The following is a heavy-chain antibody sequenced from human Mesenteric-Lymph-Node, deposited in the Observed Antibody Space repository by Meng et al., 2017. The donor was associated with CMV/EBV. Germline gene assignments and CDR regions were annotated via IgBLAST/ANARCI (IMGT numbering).Heavy chain of an antibody. CDR1: GDSISNSTYY. D-gene: IGHD3-22*01. Sequence: QLPLQESGPGLVKPSETLSLSCIFSGDSISNSTYYWTWIRQPPGKGLEWIGSVHHSGTTYYNPSLKGRLTISVDTSANLFSLRLTTVTAADTATYYCARRGNYDSDYSEYWGQGTLVTVSS. V-gene: IGHV4-39*01. CDR2: VHHSGTT. CDR3: ARRGNYDSDYSEY. J-gene: IGHJ4*02.